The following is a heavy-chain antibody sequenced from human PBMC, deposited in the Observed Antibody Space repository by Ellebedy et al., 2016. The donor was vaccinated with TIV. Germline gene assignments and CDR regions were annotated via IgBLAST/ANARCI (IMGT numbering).Heavy chain of an antibody. CDR2: IHDSGST. D-gene: IGHD5-18*01. J-gene: IGHJ4*02. CDR3: VRRGGHSQGYPLDY. CDR1: GGSLSNHF. V-gene: IGHV4-59*08. Sequence: SETLSLTCSVSGGSLSNHFWNWIRQAPGKGLEWIGHIHDSGSTSHNPSLESRITILVDTSKNQFSLNLRSVTATDTAVYYCVRRGGHSQGYPLDYWGQGTLVTVSS.